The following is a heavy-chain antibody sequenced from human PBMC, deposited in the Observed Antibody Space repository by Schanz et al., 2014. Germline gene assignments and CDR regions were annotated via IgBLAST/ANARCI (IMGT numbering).Heavy chain of an antibody. D-gene: IGHD1-26*01. CDR3: ARLGSPHCATSDCHHDWFGP. CDR2: IYYTGTT. J-gene: IGHJ5*02. CDR1: GGSISTYY. V-gene: IGHV4-59*08. Sequence: QVQLQESGPGVVKPSETLSLTCTVSGGSISTYYWSWIRQSPGKGLEWIGYIYYTGTTNYNPSLKPRPPISVDTHKNNLPLRRVSVPAADTAVYYCARLGSPHCATSDCHHDWFGPWGQGTLVTVSS.